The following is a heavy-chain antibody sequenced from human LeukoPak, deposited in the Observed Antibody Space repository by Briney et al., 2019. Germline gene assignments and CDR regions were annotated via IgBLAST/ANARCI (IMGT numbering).Heavy chain of an antibody. CDR1: GGSITNYY. CDR3: ARDSYYDGPSVRWFDP. J-gene: IGHJ5*02. D-gene: IGHD3-16*01. CDR2: IYYSGST. Sequence: PSETLSLTCNVSGGSITNYYWSWIRQPPEKGLEWIGYIYYSGSTIYNPSLKSRVSISVDTSKNLFSLKLSSVSAADTAMYYCARDSYYDGPSVRWFDPWGQGTLVTVSS. V-gene: IGHV4-59*12.